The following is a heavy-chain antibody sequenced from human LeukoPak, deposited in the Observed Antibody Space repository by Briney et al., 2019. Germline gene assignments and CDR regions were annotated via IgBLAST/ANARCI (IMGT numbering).Heavy chain of an antibody. CDR3: ARGSERGYSGYDLGAGPIDY. J-gene: IGHJ4*02. CDR1: GGSISSSNW. Sequence: TSETLSLTCTVSGGSISSSNWWGWVRQPPGKGLECIGEIYHSGTTNYNPSLKSRVTISVDKSKNQFSLKLSSVTAADTAVYYCARGSERGYSGYDLGAGPIDYWGQGTLVTVSS. V-gene: IGHV4-4*02. D-gene: IGHD5-12*01. CDR2: IYHSGTT.